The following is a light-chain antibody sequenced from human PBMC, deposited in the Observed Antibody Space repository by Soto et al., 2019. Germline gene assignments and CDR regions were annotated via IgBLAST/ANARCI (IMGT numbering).Light chain of an antibody. CDR3: GGWDDSLSGPV. CDR2: RNN. CDR1: SSNIGSNY. Sequence: QSVLTQPPSASGTPGQRVNISCSGSSSNIGSNYVYWYRQFPGTAPKLLIQRNNQRPSGVPARFSGSKSGTSASLAISGLLSEDEAESYCGGWDDSLSGPVFGGGTKLTVL. V-gene: IGLV1-47*01. J-gene: IGLJ2*01.